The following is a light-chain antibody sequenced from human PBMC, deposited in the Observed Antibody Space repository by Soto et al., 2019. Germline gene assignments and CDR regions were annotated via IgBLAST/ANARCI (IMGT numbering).Light chain of an antibody. CDR2: DTS. V-gene: IGKV3-11*01. CDR1: QTVSNK. J-gene: IGKJ1*01. Sequence: EIVLTQSPATLSSSPRQRDTLSCRASQTVSNKLAWYQHKPGQAPRLLIYDTSNRATGIPARFSGSGSGTDFTLTISSLEPEDFAVYYCHQRKSWPRTFGQGTKVDI. CDR3: HQRKSWPRT.